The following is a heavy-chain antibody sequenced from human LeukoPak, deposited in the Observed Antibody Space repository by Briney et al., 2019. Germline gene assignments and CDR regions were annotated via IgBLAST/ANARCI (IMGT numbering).Heavy chain of an antibody. CDR1: GGSISSYY. V-gene: IGHV4-59*01. J-gene: IGHJ4*02. Sequence: SETLSLTCTVSGGSISSYYWSWIRQPPGKGLEWIGYIYYSGSTNYNPSLKSRVTISVDTSKNQFSLKLSSVTAADTAVYYCAAQRAGPGGDYWGQGTLVTVS. CDR3: AAQRAGPGGDY. D-gene: IGHD3-10*01. CDR2: IYYSGST.